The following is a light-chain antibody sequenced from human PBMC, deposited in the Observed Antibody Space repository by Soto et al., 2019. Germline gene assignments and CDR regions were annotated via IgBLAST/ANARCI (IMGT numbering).Light chain of an antibody. V-gene: IGKV3-20*01. Sequence: EIVLTQSPGILSLSPGDRATLSCRTSQSVNSNSLAWYQQKPGQAPRLLLYGASTRAIGIPDRFSGSGSGTDFTLTISRLEAEDFAVYYCQQYGTSPPLTFGGGTEVEIK. CDR1: QSVNSNS. J-gene: IGKJ4*01. CDR3: QQYGTSPPLT. CDR2: GAS.